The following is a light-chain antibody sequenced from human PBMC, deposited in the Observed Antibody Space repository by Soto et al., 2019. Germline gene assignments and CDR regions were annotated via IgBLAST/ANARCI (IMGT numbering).Light chain of an antibody. CDR3: QHSSNWPPIT. V-gene: IGKV3-11*01. J-gene: IGKJ5*01. Sequence: EIVLTQSPATLSLSPGERATLSCRASQSLSRFLVWYQQKPGQAPRLLIYDASHRATGIPARFSGSGSGTDFTLTISSLEPEDFAVYYCQHSSNWPPITFGQGTRLEIK. CDR2: DAS. CDR1: QSLSRF.